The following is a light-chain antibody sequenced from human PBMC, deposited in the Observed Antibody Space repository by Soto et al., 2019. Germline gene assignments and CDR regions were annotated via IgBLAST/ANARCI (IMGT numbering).Light chain of an antibody. V-gene: IGKV3-15*01. CDR3: QQYSDWPRT. Sequence: EILMTQSPATLSVSPGERATLSCRASQSVDSNLAWYQQKPGQAPRLLIYGASTRATGISARFSGSGSGTEFTLTISSLQSEDFGVYYCQQYSDWPRTLGQGTKVDIK. CDR2: GAS. J-gene: IGKJ1*01. CDR1: QSVDSN.